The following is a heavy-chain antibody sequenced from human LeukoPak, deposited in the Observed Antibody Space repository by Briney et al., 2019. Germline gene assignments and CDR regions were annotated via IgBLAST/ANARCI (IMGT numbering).Heavy chain of an antibody. J-gene: IGHJ4*02. Sequence: GGSLRLSCAASGFTFSRYAMTWVRQAPGKGLEWVSSISSSSSYIYYADSVKGRFTISRDNAKNSLYLQMNSLRAEDTAVYYCARTACSGGSCYSWGFDYWGQGTLVTVSS. CDR1: GFTFSRYA. CDR3: ARTACSGGSCYSWGFDY. V-gene: IGHV3-21*01. CDR2: ISSSSSYI. D-gene: IGHD2-15*01.